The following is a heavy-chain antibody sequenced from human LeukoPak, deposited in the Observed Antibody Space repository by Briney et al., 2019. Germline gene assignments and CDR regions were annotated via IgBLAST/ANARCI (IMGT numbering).Heavy chain of an antibody. J-gene: IGHJ4*02. Sequence: SETLSLTCTVSGDSFSSVTDYWAWIRQPPGKGLEWIASGDYSGGKYYNPSLESRVAISTDMSKSQISLKLTSVTGADTAVYYCAGERGEEYSSGWYKTNFFDNWGQGIRVTVSS. D-gene: IGHD6-19*01. V-gene: IGHV4-39*07. CDR1: GDSFSSVTDY. CDR3: AGERGEEYSSGWYKTNFFDN. CDR2: GDYSGGK.